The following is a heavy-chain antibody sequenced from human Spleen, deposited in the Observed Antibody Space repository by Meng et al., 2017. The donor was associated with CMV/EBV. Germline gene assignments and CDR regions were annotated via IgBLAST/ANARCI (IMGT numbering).Heavy chain of an antibody. D-gene: IGHD2-2*02. Sequence: NYSMHWVRQAPGKGLEWVSSITSSSSYIYYADSVKGRFTISRDNAKNSLYLQMNSLRAEDTAVYYCARDRGYCISTSCYTRWYFDLWGRGTLVTVSS. V-gene: IGHV3-21*01. CDR3: ARDRGYCISTSCYTRWYFDL. CDR2: ITSSSSYI. J-gene: IGHJ2*01. CDR1: NYS.